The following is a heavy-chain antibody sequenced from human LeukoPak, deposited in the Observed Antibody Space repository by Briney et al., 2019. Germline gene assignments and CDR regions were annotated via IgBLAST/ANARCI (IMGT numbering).Heavy chain of an antibody. V-gene: IGHV3-48*03. CDR2: ISSSGSTI. J-gene: IGHJ6*02. CDR3: ARFAPTMVRGVINNYGMDV. Sequence: GGSLRLSCAASGFTFSSYEMNWVRQAPGKGLEWVSYISSSGSTIYYADSVKGRFTISIDNAKNSLYLQMNSLRAEDTAVYYCARFAPTMVRGVINNYGMDVWGQGTTVTVSS. CDR1: GFTFSSYE. D-gene: IGHD3-10*01.